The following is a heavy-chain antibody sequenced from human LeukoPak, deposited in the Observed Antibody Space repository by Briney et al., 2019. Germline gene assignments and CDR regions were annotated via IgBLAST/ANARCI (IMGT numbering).Heavy chain of an antibody. CDR3: ARDHCSSTSCSDFDY. J-gene: IGHJ4*02. D-gene: IGHD2-2*01. V-gene: IGHV3-23*01. CDR2: ISGSGGST. Sequence: SGGSLRLSCAASKFTFSSYAMSWVRQAPGKGLEWVSSISGSGGSTNYADSVKGRFTISRDNSKNTLYLQMNSLRAEDTAVYYCARDHCSSTSCSDFDYWGQGTLVTVSS. CDR1: KFTFSSYA.